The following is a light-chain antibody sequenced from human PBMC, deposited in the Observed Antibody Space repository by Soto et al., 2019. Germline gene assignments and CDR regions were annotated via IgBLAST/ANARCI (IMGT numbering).Light chain of an antibody. CDR2: AAS. CDR1: QSISSY. J-gene: IGKJ5*01. V-gene: IGKV1-39*01. Sequence: DIQMTQSPSSLSASVGDRVTITCRASQSISSYLNWYQQKPGKAPKLLIYAASSLQSGVTSRFSGSGSGTDFTLTISSLQPEDSATYYCQQSYSTPITFGQGTRLEIK. CDR3: QQSYSTPIT.